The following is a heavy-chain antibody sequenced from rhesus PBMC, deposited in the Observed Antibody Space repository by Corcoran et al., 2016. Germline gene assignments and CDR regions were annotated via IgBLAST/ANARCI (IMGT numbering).Heavy chain of an antibody. CDR1: GGSFSSYW. Sequence: QVQLQESGPGLVKPSETLSLTCAVSGGSFSSYWWSWIRQPPGKGLEWIGEINGERGGTTSNPSLKSRVTISGDASKNQFSLKLSSVTAADTAVYYCANHWAPGYNNGWSVRYFPYWGQGVLVTVSS. J-gene: IGHJ4*01. CDR2: INGERGGT. D-gene: IGHD6S26*01. V-gene: IGHV4-80*01. CDR3: ANHWAPGYNNGWSVRYFPY.